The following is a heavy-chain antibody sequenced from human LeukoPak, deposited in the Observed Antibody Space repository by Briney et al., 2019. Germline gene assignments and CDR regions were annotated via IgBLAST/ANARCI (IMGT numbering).Heavy chain of an antibody. Sequence: ASVKVSCKASGYTFTGYYMHWARQAPGQGLEWMGWINPNSGGTNYAQKFQGRVTMTRDTSISTAYMELSRLRSDDTAVYYCAREILGYCSGGSCYLEDYWGQGTLVTVSS. CDR3: AREILGYCSGGSCYLEDY. J-gene: IGHJ4*02. V-gene: IGHV1-2*02. CDR1: GYTFTGYY. CDR2: INPNSGGT. D-gene: IGHD2-15*01.